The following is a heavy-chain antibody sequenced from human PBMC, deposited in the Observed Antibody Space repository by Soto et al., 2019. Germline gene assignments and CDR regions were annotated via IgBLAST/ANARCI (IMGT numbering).Heavy chain of an antibody. CDR1: GGCFSGYY. CDR2: INHSGST. CDR3: ARLYGYFYYYYMDV. V-gene: IGHV4-34*01. J-gene: IGHJ6*03. D-gene: IGHD3-16*01. Sequence: PSETLSLTCVVYGGCFSGYYWSWIRQPPGKGLEWIGEINHSGSTNYNPSLKSRVTISVDTSKNQFSLNLSSVTAADTAVYYCARLYGYFYYYYMDVWGKGTTVTVSS.